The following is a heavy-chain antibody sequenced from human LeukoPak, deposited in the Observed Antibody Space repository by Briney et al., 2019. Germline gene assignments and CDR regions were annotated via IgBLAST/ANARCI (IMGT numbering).Heavy chain of an antibody. CDR3: ARVSGITMIVVVNSDAFDI. Sequence: SETLSLTCAVSGGSISSSNWWSWVRQPPGKGLEWIGEIYHSGSTYYNPSLKSRVTISVDTSKNQFSLKLSSVTAADTAVYYCARVSGITMIVVVNSDAFDIWGQGTMVTVSS. V-gene: IGHV4-4*02. J-gene: IGHJ3*02. D-gene: IGHD3-22*01. CDR2: IYHSGST. CDR1: GGSISSSNW.